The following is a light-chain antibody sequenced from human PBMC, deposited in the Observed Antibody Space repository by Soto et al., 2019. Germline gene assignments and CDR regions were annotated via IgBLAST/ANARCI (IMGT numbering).Light chain of an antibody. CDR3: QQFNYYPYT. CDR1: QSISSW. Sequence: DIQMTQSPSILSASVGDRVTITCRASQSISSWLAWYQQKPGKAPTVLIYHASSFETGVPSRFSGSGSGTDITLTIDSLQPDDSTAYCCQQFNYYPYTFGEGTKLEI. V-gene: IGKV1-5*01. J-gene: IGKJ2*01. CDR2: HAS.